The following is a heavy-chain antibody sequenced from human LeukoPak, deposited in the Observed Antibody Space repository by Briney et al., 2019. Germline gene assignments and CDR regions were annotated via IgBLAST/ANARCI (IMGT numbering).Heavy chain of an antibody. J-gene: IGHJ2*01. Sequence: SETLSLTCTVSGGSISSYYWTWIRQPPGKALKWIGYIYYSGRTSYNPSLKSRVTMSVDTSKNQFSLKLSSVTAADTAVYYCARDGNPWNLDVWGRGTLVTVSS. CDR3: ARDGNPWNLDV. V-gene: IGHV4-59*01. CDR2: IYYSGRT. CDR1: GGSISSYY. D-gene: IGHD1-14*01.